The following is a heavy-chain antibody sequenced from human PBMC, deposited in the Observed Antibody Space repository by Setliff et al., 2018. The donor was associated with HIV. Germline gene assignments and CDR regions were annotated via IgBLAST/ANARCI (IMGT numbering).Heavy chain of an antibody. CDR3: ARRGHTTGVYLFDH. D-gene: IGHD1-1*01. J-gene: IGHJ4*02. V-gene: IGHV3-7*03. CDR2: TKYDGSES. Sequence: PGGSLRLSCVASGLTFNRYWMSWVRQVPGKGLEWVSNTKYDGSESYYVDSVKGRFIASTDNARNSLFLEMNSLRAEDTAVYYCARRGHTTGVYLFDHWGQGTPVTVSS. CDR1: GLTFNRYW.